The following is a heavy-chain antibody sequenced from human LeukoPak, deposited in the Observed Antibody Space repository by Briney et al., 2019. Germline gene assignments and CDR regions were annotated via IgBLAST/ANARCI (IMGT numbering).Heavy chain of an antibody. Sequence: ASVKVSCKASGYTFTGYYMHWVRQAPGQGLEWMGRINPNNGATNYAQKLQGRVTITGDTSISTAYMELSSLRSDDTAVYYCARALLPAAFDYWGQGTLVTVSS. J-gene: IGHJ4*02. CDR3: ARALLPAAFDY. V-gene: IGHV1-2*06. CDR1: GYTFTGYY. CDR2: INPNNGAT. D-gene: IGHD2-2*01.